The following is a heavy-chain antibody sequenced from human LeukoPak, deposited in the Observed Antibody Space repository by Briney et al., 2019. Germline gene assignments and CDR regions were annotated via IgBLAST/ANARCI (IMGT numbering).Heavy chain of an antibody. Sequence: GESLKISCKGSGYSFTSYWIAWVRQIPGKGLEWIGIIYPGDSETRYSPSFQGQVPISPDKSTSTASLPWSSLKASATALYYCARPSGSYLPSWGQGTLVTVSS. J-gene: IGHJ5*02. V-gene: IGHV5-51*01. CDR2: IYPGDSET. CDR3: ARPSGSYLPS. CDR1: GYSFTSYW. D-gene: IGHD1-26*01.